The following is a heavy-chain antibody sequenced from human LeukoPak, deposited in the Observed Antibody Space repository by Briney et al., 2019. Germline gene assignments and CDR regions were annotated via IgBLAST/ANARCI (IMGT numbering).Heavy chain of an antibody. V-gene: IGHV3-23*01. CDR1: EFTFSSYA. J-gene: IGHJ4*02. CDR2: MSYSGSST. Sequence: PGGSLRLSCAASEFTFSSYAMNWVRQAPGKGLEWVSAMSYSGSSTYYADSVKGRFTISRDNSKNTLYLQMNSLRAEDTAVYYCAKDRSSSFSGFLEYWGQGTLVTVSS. D-gene: IGHD6-6*01. CDR3: AKDRSSSFSGFLEY.